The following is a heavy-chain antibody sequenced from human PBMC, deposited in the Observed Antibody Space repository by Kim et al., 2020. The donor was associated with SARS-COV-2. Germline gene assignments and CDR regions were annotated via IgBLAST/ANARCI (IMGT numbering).Heavy chain of an antibody. V-gene: IGHV4-38-2*02. CDR1: GYSISSGYY. CDR3: ARGGIVVVPAAPGGDV. CDR2: IYHSGST. Sequence: SETLSLTCTVSGYSISSGYYWGWIRQPPGKGLEWIGSIYHSGSTYYNPSLKSRVTISVDTSKNRFSLKLSSVTAADTAVYYCARGGIVVVPAAPGGDVWGKGTTVTVSS. J-gene: IGHJ6*04. D-gene: IGHD2-2*01.